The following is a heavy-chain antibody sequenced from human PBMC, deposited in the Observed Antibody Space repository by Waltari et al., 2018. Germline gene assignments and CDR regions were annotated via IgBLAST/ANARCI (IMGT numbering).Heavy chain of an antibody. D-gene: IGHD3-10*01. Sequence: QVQLVQSGAEVKKPGSSVKVSCKASGGTFSSYAISWVRQAPGQGLEWMGRIIPIFGTPNYAQKFQGRVTITADKSTGTAYMELSSLRAEDTAVYYCRGTMVRGAPGYYYYYMDVWGKGTTVTISS. CDR1: GGTFSSYA. CDR3: RGTMVRGAPGYYYYYMDV. J-gene: IGHJ6*03. CDR2: IIPIFGTP. V-gene: IGHV1-69*13.